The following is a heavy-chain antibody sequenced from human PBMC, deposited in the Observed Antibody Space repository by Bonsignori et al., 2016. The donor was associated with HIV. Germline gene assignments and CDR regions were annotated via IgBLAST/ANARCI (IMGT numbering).Heavy chain of an antibody. Sequence: SVKVSCKASGGTFSSYTISWVRQAPGQGLEWMGGIIPILGVANYAQKFQGRVTITADKSTSTAYMELSSLRSEDTAVYYCARDLNYDILTGYYRGGYWFDPWGQGTLVTVSS. CDR3: ARDLNYDILTGYYRGGYWFDP. CDR2: IIPILGVA. V-gene: IGHV1-69*10. J-gene: IGHJ5*02. D-gene: IGHD3-9*01. CDR1: GGTFSSYT.